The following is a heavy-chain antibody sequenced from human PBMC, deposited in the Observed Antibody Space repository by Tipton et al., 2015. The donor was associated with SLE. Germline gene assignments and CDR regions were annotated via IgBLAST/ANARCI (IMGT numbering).Heavy chain of an antibody. V-gene: IGHV4-61*02. CDR1: GDSITNEDHY. CDR3: ARGGGSYYDY. Sequence: TLSLTCTVSGDSITNEDHYWNWIRQPAGKGLEWIGRIYISGSTSYNPSLRSRLTLSLDTSKNQFSLRVRSVTAADTAVYYCARGGGSYYDYWGQGTLVTVSS. CDR2: IYISGST. D-gene: IGHD1-26*01. J-gene: IGHJ4*02.